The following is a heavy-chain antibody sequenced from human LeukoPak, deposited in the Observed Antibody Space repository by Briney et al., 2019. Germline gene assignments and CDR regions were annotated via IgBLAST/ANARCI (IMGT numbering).Heavy chain of an antibody. CDR3: ARPDRRYCSRTTCSSFDY. CDR1: GYSFPTYW. CDR2: IYPGDSDT. V-gene: IGHV5-51*01. D-gene: IGHD2-2*01. Sequence: GESLKISCKGSGYSFPTYWIGWVRQMPGKGLEWMGIIYPGDSDTRYRPSFQGQVTISADKSITTAYLQWSSLKASDTAKYYCARPDRRYCSRTTCSSFDYWGQGTLVTVSS. J-gene: IGHJ4*02.